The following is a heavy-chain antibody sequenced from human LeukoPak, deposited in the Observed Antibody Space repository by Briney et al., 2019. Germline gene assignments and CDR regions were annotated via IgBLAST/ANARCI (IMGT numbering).Heavy chain of an antibody. J-gene: IGHJ4*02. CDR3: ARVVGAFDY. D-gene: IGHD1-26*01. Sequence: GGSLRLSCAASGFTFSDSYMTWIRQAPGKGLEWVSVIYSGGSTYYADSVKGRFTISRDNSKNTLYLQMNSLRAEDTAVYYCARVVGAFDYWGQGALVTVSS. V-gene: IGHV3-66*01. CDR1: GFTFSDSY. CDR2: IYSGGST.